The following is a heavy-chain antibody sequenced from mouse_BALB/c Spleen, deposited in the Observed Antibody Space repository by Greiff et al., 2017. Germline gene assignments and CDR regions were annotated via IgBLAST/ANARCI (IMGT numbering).Heavy chain of an antibody. J-gene: IGHJ1*01. CDR2: IYPYNGGT. Sequence: VQLKQSGPELVKPGASVKISCKASGYTFTDYNMHWVKQSHGKSLEWIGYIYPYNGGTGYNQKFKSKATLTVDNSSSTAYMELRSLTSEDSAVYYCARDGITWYFDVWGAGTTVTVSS. CDR1: GYTFTDYN. D-gene: IGHD2-4*01. V-gene: IGHV1S29*02. CDR3: ARDGITWYFDV.